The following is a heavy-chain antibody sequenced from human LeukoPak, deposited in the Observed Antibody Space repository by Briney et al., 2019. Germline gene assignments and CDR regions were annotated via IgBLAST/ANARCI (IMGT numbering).Heavy chain of an antibody. D-gene: IGHD4-23*01. Sequence: SGTLSLTCAVSGGSISSSNWWSWVRQPPGKGLEWIGEIYHSGSTNYNPSLKSRVTISVDKSKNQFSLKLSSVTAADTAAYYCARDKTTVVPYGMDVWGQGTTVTVSS. V-gene: IGHV4-4*02. CDR3: ARDKTTVVPYGMDV. CDR1: GGSISSSNW. J-gene: IGHJ6*02. CDR2: IYHSGST.